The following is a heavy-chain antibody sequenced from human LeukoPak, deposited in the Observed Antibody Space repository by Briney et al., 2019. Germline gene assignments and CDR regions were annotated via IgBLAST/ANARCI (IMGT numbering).Heavy chain of an antibody. CDR3: AKECDYSPGHKFDL. V-gene: IGHV3-23*01. D-gene: IGHD3-10*01. Sequence: GGSLRLTCAASGFTFNNYLMSWVRQAPGKGLEWVSVLFTGGGRTLYADSVKGRFTISGDTSRTTLYLQMNGLRAEDTAVYYCAKECDYSPGHKFDLWGQGTLVTVSS. CDR1: GFTFNNYL. CDR2: LFTGGGRT. J-gene: IGHJ4*02.